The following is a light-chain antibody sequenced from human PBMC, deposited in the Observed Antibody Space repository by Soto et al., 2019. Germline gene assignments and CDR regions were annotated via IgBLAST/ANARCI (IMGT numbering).Light chain of an antibody. V-gene: IGKV3-11*01. CDR2: DAS. Sequence: EIVLTQSQATLSLSPGDTATLSCRASQSVSTWLSWYQQKPGQAPRLLIYDASNRATGIPARFSGSGSGTDFTLTISSLEPEDFAVYYCQQRSNWITFGQGTRLEIE. CDR3: QQRSNWIT. CDR1: QSVSTW. J-gene: IGKJ5*01.